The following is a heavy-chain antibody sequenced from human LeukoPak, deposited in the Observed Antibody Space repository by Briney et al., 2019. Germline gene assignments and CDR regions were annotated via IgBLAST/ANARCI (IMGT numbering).Heavy chain of an antibody. J-gene: IGHJ4*02. CDR1: GGTFSSYA. D-gene: IGHD5-12*01. Sequence: ASVKVSYKASGGTFSSYAISWVRQAPGQGLEWMGGIIPIFGTANYAQKFQGRVTVTADESTSTAYMELSSLRSEDTAVYYCARDRYSGYGGFDYWGQGTLVTVSS. V-gene: IGHV1-69*13. CDR3: ARDRYSGYGGFDY. CDR2: IIPIFGTA.